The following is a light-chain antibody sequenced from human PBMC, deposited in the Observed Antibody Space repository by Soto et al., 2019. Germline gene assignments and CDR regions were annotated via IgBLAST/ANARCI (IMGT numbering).Light chain of an antibody. CDR2: GAS. CDR1: QSVSSN. Sequence: KVMTQSPATLSVSPGERATLSCRASQSVSSNLAWYQQKLGQAPRLLIYGASTRAAGVPARFSGSGSGTEFTLTISSLQSEYFAVYYCQQYNNWPQITFGGGTKVEIK. J-gene: IGKJ4*01. V-gene: IGKV3-15*01. CDR3: QQYNNWPQIT.